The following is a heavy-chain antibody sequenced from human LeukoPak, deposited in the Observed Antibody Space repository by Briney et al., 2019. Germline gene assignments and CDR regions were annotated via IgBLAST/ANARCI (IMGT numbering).Heavy chain of an antibody. CDR2: IYYSGST. Sequence: PSETLSLTCTVSGGSISSSSYYWGWIRQPPGTGLEWIGSIYYSGSTYYNPSLKSRVTISVDTSKNQFSLKLSSVTAADTAVYYCAGDGYNSFYFDYWGQGTLVTVSS. CDR3: AGDGYNSFYFDY. D-gene: IGHD5-24*01. J-gene: IGHJ4*02. V-gene: IGHV4-39*02. CDR1: GGSISSSSYY.